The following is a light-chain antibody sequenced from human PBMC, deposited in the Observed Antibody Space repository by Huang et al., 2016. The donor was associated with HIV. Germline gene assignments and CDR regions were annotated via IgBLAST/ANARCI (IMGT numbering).Light chain of an antibody. J-gene: IGKJ4*01. V-gene: IGKV1-9*01. CDR2: GAS. Sequence: IQLTQSPSSLSASVGDRVTITGRASQGIRSYLAWYQQKPGKAPKLLIYGASTLQSGVPSRFSGCGSGTDFTLTISSLQPEDFATYYCQQLNSYLFTVGGGTKAEIK. CDR3: QQLNSYLFT. CDR1: QGIRSY.